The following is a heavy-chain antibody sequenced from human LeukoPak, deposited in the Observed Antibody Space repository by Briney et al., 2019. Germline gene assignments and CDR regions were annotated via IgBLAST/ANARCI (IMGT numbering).Heavy chain of an antibody. CDR2: ISSSSSYI. CDR1: GFTFSSYS. Sequence: GGSLRLSCAASGFTFSSYSMNWVRQAPGKGLEWVSSISSSSSYIYYADSVKGRFTISRDNAKNSLYLQMSSLRAEDTAVYYCARGRFSGSSDFDYWGQGTLVTVSS. D-gene: IGHD1-26*01. J-gene: IGHJ4*02. V-gene: IGHV3-21*01. CDR3: ARGRFSGSSDFDY.